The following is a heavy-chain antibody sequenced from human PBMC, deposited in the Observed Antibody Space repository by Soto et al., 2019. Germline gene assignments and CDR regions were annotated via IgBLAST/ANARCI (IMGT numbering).Heavy chain of an antibody. CDR3: ARGFSSGYFFDY. CDR2: IYYSGST. Sequence: SETLSLTCAVYGGSFSGYYWSWIRQPPGKGLEWIGYIYYSGSTNYNPSLKSRVTISVDTSKNQFSLKLSSVTAADTAVYYCARGFSSGYFFDYWGQGTLVTVSS. J-gene: IGHJ4*02. D-gene: IGHD3-22*01. CDR1: GGSFSGYY. V-gene: IGHV4-59*01.